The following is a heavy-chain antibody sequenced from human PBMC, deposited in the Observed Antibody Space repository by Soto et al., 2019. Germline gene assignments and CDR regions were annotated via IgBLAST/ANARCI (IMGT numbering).Heavy chain of an antibody. Sequence: RLSCAASGFTFSSYAMHWVRQAPGKGLEWVAVISYDGSNKYYADSVKGRFTISRDNSKNTLYLQMNSLRAEDTAVYYCAREHFKGYCSSTSCPDYYYGMDVWGQGTTVTVSS. J-gene: IGHJ6*02. D-gene: IGHD2-2*01. CDR1: GFTFSSYA. V-gene: IGHV3-30-3*01. CDR2: ISYDGSNK. CDR3: AREHFKGYCSSTSCPDYYYGMDV.